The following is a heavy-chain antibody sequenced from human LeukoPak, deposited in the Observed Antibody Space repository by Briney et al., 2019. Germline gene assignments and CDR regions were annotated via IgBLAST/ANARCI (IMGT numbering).Heavy chain of an antibody. Sequence: SETLSLTCTVSGGSISSYYWSWIRQPPGKGLEWIGYIYYSGSTNYTPSLKSRVTISVDTSKNQFSLKLSSVTAADTAVYYRARRNVYSSSWDYFDYWGQGTLVTVSS. CDR1: GGSISSYY. CDR2: IYYSGST. D-gene: IGHD6-13*01. CDR3: ARRNVYSSSWDYFDY. J-gene: IGHJ4*02. V-gene: IGHV4-59*08.